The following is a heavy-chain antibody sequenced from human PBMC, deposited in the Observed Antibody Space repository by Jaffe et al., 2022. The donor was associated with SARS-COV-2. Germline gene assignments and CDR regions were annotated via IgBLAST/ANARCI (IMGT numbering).Heavy chain of an antibody. Sequence: EVQLVESGGGLVQPGRSLRLSCAASGFTFDDYAMHWVRQAPGKGLEWVSGISWNSGSIGYADSVKGRFTISRDNAKNSLYLQMNSLRAEDTALYYCAKDLTGSGDPMGGWFDPWGQGTLVTVSS. V-gene: IGHV3-9*01. J-gene: IGHJ5*02. D-gene: IGHD2-21*02. CDR2: ISWNSGSI. CDR3: AKDLTGSGDPMGGWFDP. CDR1: GFTFDDYA.